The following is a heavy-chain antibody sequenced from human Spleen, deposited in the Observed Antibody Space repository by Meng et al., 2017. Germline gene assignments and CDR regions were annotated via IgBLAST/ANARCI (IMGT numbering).Heavy chain of an antibody. V-gene: IGHV7-4-1*02. CDR1: GYTFISYA. CDR3: ARVAGSNVGEFEY. J-gene: IGHJ4*02. D-gene: IGHD3-10*01. CDR2: MNTKTGEP. Sequence: QVQLVQSGSELKKPGASVKVSCKASGYTFISYAMNWVRQAPGQGLEGMGWMNTKTGEPTYVQGFTGRFVFSLDTSVSTAYLQINSLQADDTAVYYCARVAGSNVGEFEYWGQGTLVTVSS.